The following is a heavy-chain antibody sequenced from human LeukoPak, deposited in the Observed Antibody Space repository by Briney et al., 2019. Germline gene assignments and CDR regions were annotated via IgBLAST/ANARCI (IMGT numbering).Heavy chain of an antibody. J-gene: IGHJ4*02. CDR3: TRGTAGPYYDFWSGYYDY. D-gene: IGHD3-3*01. V-gene: IGHV1-2*02. CDR1: GYTFTGYY. Sequence: ASVKVSCKASGYTFTGYYMHWVRRAPGQGLEWMGWINPNSGGTNYAQKFQGRVTMTRDTSISTAYMELGRLRSDDTAVYYCTRGTAGPYYDFWSGYYDYWGQGTLVTVSS. CDR2: INPNSGGT.